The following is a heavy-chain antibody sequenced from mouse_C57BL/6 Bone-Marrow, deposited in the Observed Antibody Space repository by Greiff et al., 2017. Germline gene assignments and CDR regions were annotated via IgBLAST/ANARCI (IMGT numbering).Heavy chain of an antibody. CDR2: IYPGSGST. V-gene: IGHV1-55*01. Sequence: QVQLQQPGAELVKPGASVKMSCKASGYTFTSYWITWVKQRPGQGLEWIGDIYPGSGSTNYNEKFKSKATLTVETSSSTAYMQLSSLTSEDSAVFCGGGYGSSQFAYWGQGTLVTVSA. J-gene: IGHJ3*01. CDR3: GGYGSSQFAY. CDR1: GYTFTSYW. D-gene: IGHD1-1*01.